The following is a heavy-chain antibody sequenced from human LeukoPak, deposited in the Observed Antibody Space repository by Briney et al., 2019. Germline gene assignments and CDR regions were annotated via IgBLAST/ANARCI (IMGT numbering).Heavy chain of an antibody. D-gene: IGHD2-2*01. J-gene: IGHJ5*01. V-gene: IGHV4-59*01. CDR3: ARGMMPDWFGF. Sequence: PSETLSLTCSVSGGSINNYYWTWIRQPPGKGLEWVGYIFEIGNTNYNPSLKSRVTVSLETSKNQFSLRLNSVTAADTAVYYCARGMMPDWFGFWGQGTLVTVSS. CDR1: GGSINNYY. CDR2: IFEIGNT.